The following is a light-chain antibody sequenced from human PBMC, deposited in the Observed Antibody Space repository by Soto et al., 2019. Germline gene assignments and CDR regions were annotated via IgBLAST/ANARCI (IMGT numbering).Light chain of an antibody. CDR1: QSVLYSSNNKNY. CDR2: WAS. J-gene: IGKJ2*01. V-gene: IGKV4-1*01. Sequence: DIVMTQSPDSLAVSLGERATINCRSSQSVLYSSNNKNYLAWYQQKPGQPPKLLIYWASTRESGVSDRFSGSGSETDFTLTVSSLQAEDVAVYYCQQYYTTPYTFGQGTKLEIK. CDR3: QQYYTTPYT.